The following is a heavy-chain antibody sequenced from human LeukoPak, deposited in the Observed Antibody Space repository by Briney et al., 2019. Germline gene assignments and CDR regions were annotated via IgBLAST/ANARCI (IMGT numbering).Heavy chain of an antibody. CDR1: GFTFSSYA. Sequence: GGSLRLSCAASGFTFSSYAMSWVRQAPGKGLEWVSAISGSGGSTYYADSVKDRFTISRDNSKNTLYLQMNSLRAEDTAVYYCAKLPGEMATAWHFDYWGQGTLVTVSS. J-gene: IGHJ4*02. CDR3: AKLPGEMATAWHFDY. CDR2: ISGSGGST. D-gene: IGHD5-24*01. V-gene: IGHV3-23*01.